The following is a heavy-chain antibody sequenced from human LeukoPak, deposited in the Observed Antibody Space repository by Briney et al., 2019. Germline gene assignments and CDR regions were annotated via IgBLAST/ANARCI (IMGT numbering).Heavy chain of an antibody. D-gene: IGHD1-1*01. J-gene: IGHJ4*02. V-gene: IGHV1-2*04. CDR2: INPNSGGT. Sequence: ALVKVSCKASGYTFTGYYMHWVRQAPGQGLEWMGWINPNSGGTNYAQKFQGWVTMTRDTSISTAYMELSRLRSDDTAVYYCARGGTALDYFDYWGQGTLVTVSS. CDR1: GYTFTGYY. CDR3: ARGGTALDYFDY.